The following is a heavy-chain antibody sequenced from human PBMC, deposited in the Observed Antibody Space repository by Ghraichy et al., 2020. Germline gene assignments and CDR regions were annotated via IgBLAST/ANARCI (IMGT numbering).Heavy chain of an antibody. Sequence: GGSLRLSCAASGFTFSSYWMHWVHQAPGKGLVWVSRINSDGSSTSYADSVKGRFTISRDNAKNTLYLQMNSLRAEDTAVYYCARTPRGLLGLAFDIWGQGTMVTVSS. CDR2: INSDGSST. CDR1: GFTFSSYW. V-gene: IGHV3-74*01. J-gene: IGHJ3*02. D-gene: IGHD3-10*01. CDR3: ARTPRGLLGLAFDI.